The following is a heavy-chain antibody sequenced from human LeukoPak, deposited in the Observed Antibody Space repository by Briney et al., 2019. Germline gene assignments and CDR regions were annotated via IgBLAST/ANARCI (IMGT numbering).Heavy chain of an antibody. D-gene: IGHD2-15*01. V-gene: IGHV1-46*01. J-gene: IGHJ5*02. Sequence: ASVKVSCKASGYTFTGYYMHWVRQAPGQGLEWMGIINPSGGSTSYAQKFQGRVTMTRDTSTSTVYMELSSLRSEDTAVYYCARDQRYCSGGSCYVLGWFDPWGQGTLVTVSS. CDR1: GYTFTGYY. CDR3: ARDQRYCSGGSCYVLGWFDP. CDR2: INPSGGST.